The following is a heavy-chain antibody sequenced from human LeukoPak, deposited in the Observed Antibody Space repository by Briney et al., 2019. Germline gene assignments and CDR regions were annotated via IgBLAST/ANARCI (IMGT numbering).Heavy chain of an antibody. CDR3: AGAGGGSSGGDAFDI. Sequence: PSETLSLTCTVSRGSISSYYWSWIRQPPGKGLEWMAYIYYSGSSNYNPSLKSRVTISVDTPKNQSSLKLRSMSPAATAVYSCAGAGGGSSGGDAFDIWGQGTSVTVSS. CDR2: IYYSGSS. CDR1: RGSISSYY. V-gene: IGHV4-59*01. J-gene: IGHJ3*02. D-gene: IGHD6-19*01.